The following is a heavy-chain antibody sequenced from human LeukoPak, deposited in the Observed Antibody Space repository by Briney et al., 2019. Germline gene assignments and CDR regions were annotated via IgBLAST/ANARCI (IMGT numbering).Heavy chain of an antibody. J-gene: IGHJ5*02. CDR1: GFTVSSNY. D-gene: IGHD3-22*01. Sequence: GGSLRLSCAASGFTVSSNYMSWVRQAPGKGLEWVSSISGVGSTSYADSVKGRFTISRDNSRSTLYLQMDSLRPEDTAMYYCARSGYYYDSSGSSSWGQGTLVTVS. CDR3: ARSGYYYDSSGSSS. V-gene: IGHV3-66*01. CDR2: ISGVGST.